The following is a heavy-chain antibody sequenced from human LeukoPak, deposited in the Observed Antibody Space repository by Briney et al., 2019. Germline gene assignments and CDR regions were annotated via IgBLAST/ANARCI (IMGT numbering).Heavy chain of an antibody. J-gene: IGHJ6*03. CDR3: ARALRDDYGDYDRYYYMDV. D-gene: IGHD4-17*01. CDR1: GGSISSYY. V-gene: IGHV4-59*01. CDR2: IYYSGST. Sequence: SETLSLTCTASGGSISSYYWSWIRQPPGKGLEWIGYIYYSGSTNYNPSLKSRVTISVDTSKNQFSLKLSSVTAADTAVYYCARALRDDYGDYDRYYYMDVWGKGTTVTVSS.